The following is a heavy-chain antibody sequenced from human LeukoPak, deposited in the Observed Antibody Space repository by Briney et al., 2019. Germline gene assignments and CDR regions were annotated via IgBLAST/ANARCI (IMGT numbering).Heavy chain of an antibody. Sequence: GGSLRLSCAASGFTFSDYYMSWIRQAPGKGLEWVSYISSSGSTIYYADSVKGRFTISRDNAKNSLYLQMNSLRAEDTAVYYCASPEGYCSSTSCPGSYYGMDVWGQGTTVTVSS. CDR2: ISSSGSTI. CDR3: ASPEGYCSSTSCPGSYYGMDV. D-gene: IGHD2-2*01. J-gene: IGHJ6*02. CDR1: GFTFSDYY. V-gene: IGHV3-11*01.